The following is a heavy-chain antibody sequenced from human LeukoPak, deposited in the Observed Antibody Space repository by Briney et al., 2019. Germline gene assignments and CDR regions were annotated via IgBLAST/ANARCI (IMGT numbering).Heavy chain of an antibody. V-gene: IGHV3-23*01. D-gene: IGHD3-22*01. Sequence: GGSLRLSCAASGFTFNIYAMSWVRQAPGKGLEWVSAISGSGGSTYYADSVKGRFTISRDNSKNTLYLQMNSLRAEDTAVYYCAKSESRRTMIVVVITPFDYWGQGTLVTVSS. CDR3: AKSESRRTMIVVVITPFDY. J-gene: IGHJ4*02. CDR1: GFTFNIYA. CDR2: ISGSGGST.